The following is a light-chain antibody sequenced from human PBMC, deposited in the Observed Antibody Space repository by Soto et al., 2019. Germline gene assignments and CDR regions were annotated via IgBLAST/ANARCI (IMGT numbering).Light chain of an antibody. J-gene: IGKJ1*01. V-gene: IGKV3-15*01. CDR3: QQYNSWPQT. CDR1: QSVSSN. Sequence: EIVMTQSPATLSVSPGERATLSCRASQSVSSNLAWYQQKPGQAPRLLIYGVSTTATGIPSRFSGNGSGTEFPLTISSPQSEDFAVYYCQQYNSWPQTFGHGTKVEIK. CDR2: GVS.